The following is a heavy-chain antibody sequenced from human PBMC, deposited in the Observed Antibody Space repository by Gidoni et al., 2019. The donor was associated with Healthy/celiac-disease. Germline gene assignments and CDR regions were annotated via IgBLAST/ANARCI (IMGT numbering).Heavy chain of an antibody. V-gene: IGHV3-23*01. J-gene: IGHJ5*02. CDR3: ARRTDGDYVFWFDP. CDR1: GFPFSSYA. D-gene: IGHD4-17*01. Sequence: EVQLLESGGGLVQPGGSLSLSCAASGFPFSSYAMSWVRQAPGKGLEWVSAISGSGGSTYYADSVKGRFTISRDNSKNTLYLQMNSLRAEDTAVYYCARRTDGDYVFWFDPWGQGTLVTVSS. CDR2: ISGSGGST.